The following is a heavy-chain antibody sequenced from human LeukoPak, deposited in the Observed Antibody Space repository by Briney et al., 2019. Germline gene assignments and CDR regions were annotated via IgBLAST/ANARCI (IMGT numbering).Heavy chain of an antibody. J-gene: IGHJ4*02. CDR3: AREDLGDYDFWSGYYEFDY. D-gene: IGHD3-3*01. CDR2: ISWDGTRI. V-gene: IGHV3-43*01. CDR1: GFTFDDYT. Sequence: GGSLRLSCAASGFTFDDYTMHGVRHAPGRGLDWVSLISWDGTRIYYADSVKGRFTISRDNAKNSLYLQMNSLRAEDTAVYYCAREDLGDYDFWSGYYEFDYWGQGTLVTVSS.